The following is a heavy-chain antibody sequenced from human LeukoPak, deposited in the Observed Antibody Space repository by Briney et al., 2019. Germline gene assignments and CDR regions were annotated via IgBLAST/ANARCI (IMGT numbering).Heavy chain of an antibody. CDR3: TSLLGYCTNDVCYNY. Sequence: GGSLRLSCAASGFTFSNAWMSWVRQAPGKGLEWVGRIKSKTDGGTTDYAAPVKGRFTISRDDSKNTAYLQMNSLKTEDTAVYYCTSLLGYCTNDVCYNYCGQGTLVTVSS. D-gene: IGHD2-8*01. CDR2: IKSKTDGGTT. CDR1: GFTFSNAW. V-gene: IGHV3-15*01. J-gene: IGHJ4*02.